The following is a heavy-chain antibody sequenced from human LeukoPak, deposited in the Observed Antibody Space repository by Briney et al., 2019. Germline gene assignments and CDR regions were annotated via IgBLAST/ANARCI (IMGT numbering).Heavy chain of an antibody. D-gene: IGHD3-22*01. Sequence: AGSLRLSCAASRFTFSSYVMHWVRQAPGKGLEWVALIWYDGDNKYYSDSVKGRFTISRDNSKNTLYLQMNSLRAEDTAVYYCAKARAAYLYDTSGYSALDYWGQGTLVTVSS. CDR3: AKARAAYLYDTSGYSALDY. V-gene: IGHV3-33*06. CDR2: IWYDGDNK. CDR1: RFTFSSYV. J-gene: IGHJ4*02.